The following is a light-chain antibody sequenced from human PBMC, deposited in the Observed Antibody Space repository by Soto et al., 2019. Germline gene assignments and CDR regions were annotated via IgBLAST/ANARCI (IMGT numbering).Light chain of an antibody. CDR3: SSYTTTSTLTV. Sequence: QSVLTQPASVSGSPGQSITISCTGTSSDVGGYNYVSWYQQHPGKAPKLMIYEVTNRPSGVSNRFSGSKSGNTASLTISGLHAEDEADYYCSSYTTTSTLTVFGGGTKVTVL. V-gene: IGLV2-14*01. J-gene: IGLJ2*01. CDR1: SSDVGGYNY. CDR2: EVT.